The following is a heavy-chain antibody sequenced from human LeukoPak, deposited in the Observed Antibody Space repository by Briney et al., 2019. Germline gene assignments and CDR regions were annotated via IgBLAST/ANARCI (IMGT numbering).Heavy chain of an antibody. V-gene: IGHV5-51*01. Sequence: GESLKISCKASGYNFSNYWIGWVRQMPGKGLERMGIIYPDDSDTRYSPSFQGQVTISADKSISTAYLQWSSLKASDTAIYYCARAPKGPYDILTGSPPYYFDYWGQGSLVTVSS. CDR1: GYNFSNYW. CDR3: ARAPKGPYDILTGSPPYYFDY. D-gene: IGHD3-9*01. CDR2: IYPDDSDT. J-gene: IGHJ4*02.